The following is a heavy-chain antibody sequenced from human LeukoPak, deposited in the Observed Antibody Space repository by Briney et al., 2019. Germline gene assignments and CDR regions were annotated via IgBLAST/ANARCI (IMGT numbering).Heavy chain of an antibody. D-gene: IGHD3-10*01. CDR3: ARVYGSGSYYLDY. V-gene: IGHV3-7*01. Sequence: GGSLRLSCAASGFTFSSYWMSWVRQAPGKGLGWVANIKQDGSEKYYVDSVKGRFTISRDNAKNSLYLQMNSLRAEDTAVYYCARVYGSGSYYLDYWGQGTLVTVSS. J-gene: IGHJ4*02. CDR1: GFTFSSYW. CDR2: IKQDGSEK.